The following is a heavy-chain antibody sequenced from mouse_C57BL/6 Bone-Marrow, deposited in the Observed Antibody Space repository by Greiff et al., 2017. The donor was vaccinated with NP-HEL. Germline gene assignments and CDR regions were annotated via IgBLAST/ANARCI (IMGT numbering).Heavy chain of an antibody. J-gene: IGHJ1*03. D-gene: IGHD1-1*01. V-gene: IGHV1-15*01. CDR2: IDPETGGT. Sequence: QVQLKQSGAELVRPGASVTLSCKASGYTFTDYEMHWVKQTPVHGLEWIGAIDPETGGTAYNQKFKGKAILTADKSSSTAYMELRSLTSEDSAVYYCTLGHYYGSSYGWYFDVWGTGTTVTVSS. CDR1: GYTFTDYE. CDR3: TLGHYYGSSYGWYFDV.